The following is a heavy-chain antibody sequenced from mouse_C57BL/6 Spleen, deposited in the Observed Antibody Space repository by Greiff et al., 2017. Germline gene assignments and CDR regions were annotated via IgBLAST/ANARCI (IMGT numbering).Heavy chain of an antibody. D-gene: IGHD1-1*01. CDR3: ARLDTTVVATFDD. CDR2: IYPRSGNT. CDR1: GYTFTSYG. Sequence: QVQLQQSGAELARPGASVKLSCKASGYTFTSYGISWVKQRTGQGLEWIGEIYPRSGNTYYNEKFKGKATLTADKSSSTAYMELRSLTSEDSAVYFCARLDTTVVATFDDWGQGTTLTVSS. V-gene: IGHV1-81*01. J-gene: IGHJ2*01.